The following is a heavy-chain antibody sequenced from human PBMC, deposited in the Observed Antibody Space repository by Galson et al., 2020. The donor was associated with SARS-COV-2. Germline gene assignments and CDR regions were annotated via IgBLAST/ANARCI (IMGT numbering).Heavy chain of an antibody. CDR2: IYYTGTT. CDR1: GGSISRYF. D-gene: IGHD3-22*01. Sequence: SEILSLTCTVSGGSISRYFWTWIRQSPGKGLEWVGDIYYTGTTNLSPSLKGRLTISIDTSKYQFSLNLNSVTAADTAVYFCAGVTNYYDSRRYPRRWIDRWGQGTLVTVSS. CDR3: AGVTNYYDSRRYPRRWIDR. V-gene: IGHV4-59*08. J-gene: IGHJ4*02.